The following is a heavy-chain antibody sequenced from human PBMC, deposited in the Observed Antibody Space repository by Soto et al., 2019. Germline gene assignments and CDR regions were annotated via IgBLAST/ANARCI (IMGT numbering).Heavy chain of an antibody. D-gene: IGHD5-12*01. Sequence: GGSLRLSCAASGFTFSNYAMTWVRQSPGKGLEWLSIITSSGSSTHFADSVKCRFTISRDNSKNTLYLQMNTLRAEATAVYYCARGMGTILGWFDSWGQGTQVTVAS. V-gene: IGHV3-23*01. CDR2: ITSSGSST. CDR1: GFTFSNYA. CDR3: ARGMGTILGWFDS. J-gene: IGHJ5*01.